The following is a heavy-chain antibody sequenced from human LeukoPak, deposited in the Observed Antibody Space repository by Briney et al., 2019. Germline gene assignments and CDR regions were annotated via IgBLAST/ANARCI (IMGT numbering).Heavy chain of an antibody. CDR3: AKGLSYYDSSGYNY. J-gene: IGHJ4*02. D-gene: IGHD3-22*01. CDR2: ISGSGGST. Sequence: RSGGSLRLSCAASGFTFSSHAMSWVRQAPGKGLEWVSAISGSGGSTYYADSVKGRFTIFRDNSKNMLYLQMNSLRAEDTAVYYCAKGLSYYDSSGYNYWGQGTLVTVSS. CDR1: GFTFSSHA. V-gene: IGHV3-23*01.